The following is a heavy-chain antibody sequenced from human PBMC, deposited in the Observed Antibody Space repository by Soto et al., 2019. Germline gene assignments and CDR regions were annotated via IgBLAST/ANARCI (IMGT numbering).Heavy chain of an antibody. V-gene: IGHV4-39*01. D-gene: IGHD6-19*01. CDR2: IYYSGST. CDR3: ERRGRSGWDDNWLDP. CDR1: GGSISSSSYY. J-gene: IGHJ5*02. Sequence: SETLSLTCTVSGGSISSSSYYWGWIRQPPGKGLEWIGSIYYSGSTYYNPSLKSRVTISVDTSKNQFSLKLSSVTATDTAVYYCERRGRSGWDDNWLDPWGQGTLVTVYS.